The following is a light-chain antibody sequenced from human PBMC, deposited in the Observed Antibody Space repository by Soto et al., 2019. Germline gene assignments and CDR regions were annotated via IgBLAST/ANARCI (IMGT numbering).Light chain of an antibody. CDR2: AAS. CDR1: QSLTNNY. CDR3: QQYGSSLPVT. V-gene: IGKV3-20*01. J-gene: IGKJ4*01. Sequence: EIVLTQSPGTLSLSPGERASLYCRASQSLTNNYLAWYQQKPGQAPRLLIYAASSRATGIPDRFSGSGSETDFTLTISRLEPEDFAVYYCQQYGSSLPVTFGGGTNVEIK.